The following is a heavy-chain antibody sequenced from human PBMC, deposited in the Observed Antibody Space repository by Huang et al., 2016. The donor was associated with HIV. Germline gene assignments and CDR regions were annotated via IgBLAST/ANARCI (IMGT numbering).Heavy chain of an antibody. CDR3: AREVMTSFGGPFDP. J-gene: IGHJ5*02. CDR2: INYSGTI. V-gene: IGHV4-34*01. Sequence: QVQLYQWGAGLLRPSETLSLTCAVYRGSLSGYSWSWIRQSPEQGLAWIGEINYSGTINYNPARKSRVTIAVDTSKKQWSLKLKSGTAADTAVYYGAREVMTSFGGPFDPWGQGTLVAVSS. CDR1: RGSLSGYS. D-gene: IGHD3-16*01.